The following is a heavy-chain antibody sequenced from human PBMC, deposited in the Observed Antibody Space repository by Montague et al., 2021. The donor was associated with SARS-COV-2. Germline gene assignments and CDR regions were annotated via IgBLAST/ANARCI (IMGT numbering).Heavy chain of an antibody. D-gene: IGHD6-13*01. CDR2: LWYDGGNK. CDR1: GFTFSSFG. CDR3: ARELRGFSTSWYALDS. V-gene: IGHV3-33*01. J-gene: IGHJ4*02. Sequence: SLRLSCTASGFTFSSFGMHWVRQAPGKGLEWVAALWYDGGNKYYADSVKGRFTISRDNSKNTLYLQMNSLRAEDTAVYYCARELRGFSTSWYALDSWGQGTLVNVSS.